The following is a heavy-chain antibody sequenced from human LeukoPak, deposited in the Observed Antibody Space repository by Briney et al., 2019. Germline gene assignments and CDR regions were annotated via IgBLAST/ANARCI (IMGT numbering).Heavy chain of an antibody. CDR2: INHSGST. CDR1: GFTFSNSG. CDR3: ARRRGYSYGPRLDY. D-gene: IGHD5-18*01. Sequence: GSLRLSCAASGFTFSNSGMSWVRQAPGKGLEWIGEINHSGSTNYNPSLKSRVTISVDTSKNQFSLKLSSVTAADTAVYYCARRRGYSYGPRLDYWGQGTLVTVSS. J-gene: IGHJ4*02. V-gene: IGHV4-34*01.